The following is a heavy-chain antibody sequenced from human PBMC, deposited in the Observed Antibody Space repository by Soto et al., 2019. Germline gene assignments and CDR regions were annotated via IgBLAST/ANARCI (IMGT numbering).Heavy chain of an antibody. CDR3: AREEGGCYDHRWFDP. CDR2: IFYSGST. CDR1: GGSISSGGLY. Sequence: QVQLQESGPGLVKPSQTLALTCTVSGGSISSGGLYWSWIRQHPGKGLEWIGYIFYSGSTYYNPSLKRRVSISVDTSKNQFSLKLSSVTAADTAVYYCAREEGGCYDHRWFDPWGQGTLVTVSS. D-gene: IGHD5-12*01. V-gene: IGHV4-31*03. J-gene: IGHJ5*02.